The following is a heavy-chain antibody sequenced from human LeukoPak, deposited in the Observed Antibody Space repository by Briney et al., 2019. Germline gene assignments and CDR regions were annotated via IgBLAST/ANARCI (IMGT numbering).Heavy chain of an antibody. CDR1: GFTFSSYS. CDR2: VRSSSDII. J-gene: IGHJ4*02. CDR3: ARDSSWSFDY. V-gene: IGHV3-48*02. D-gene: IGHD6-19*01. Sequence: GGSLILSCAASGFTFSSYSMNWVRQAPGKGLEWVSYVRSSSDIIYHADSVKGRFTISRDNAKNSLYLQMNSLRDEDTAVYYCARDSSWSFDYWGLGTLVTVSS.